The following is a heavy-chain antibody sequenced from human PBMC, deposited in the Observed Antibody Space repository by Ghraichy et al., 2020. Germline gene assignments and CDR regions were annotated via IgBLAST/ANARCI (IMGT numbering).Heavy chain of an antibody. D-gene: IGHD5-24*01. V-gene: IGHV3-7*01. J-gene: IGHJ4*02. Sequence: LSLTCAASGFTFSNYWMSWVRQAPGKGLEWVANIKQDGSEKYYVDSVKGRFTISRDNAKNSLYLQMNSLRAEDTAVYYCASSRWLHPDYWGQGTLVTVSS. CDR1: GFTFSNYW. CDR2: IKQDGSEK. CDR3: ASSRWLHPDY.